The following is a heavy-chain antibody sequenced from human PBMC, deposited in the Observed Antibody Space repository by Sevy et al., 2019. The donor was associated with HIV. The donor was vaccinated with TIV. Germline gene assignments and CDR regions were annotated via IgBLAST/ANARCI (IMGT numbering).Heavy chain of an antibody. J-gene: IGHJ4*02. V-gene: IGHV3-23*01. CDR2: ISGSGIST. CDR3: AKGIGYSGYEIDY. CDR1: GFTFSSYA. D-gene: IGHD5-12*01. Sequence: GGSLRLSCAASGFTFSSYAMSWVRQAPGKGLEWVSAISGSGISTYYADSVKGRFTISRVNSKNTLYLQMNNLRAEDTAVFYCAKGIGYSGYEIDYWGQGTLVTVSS.